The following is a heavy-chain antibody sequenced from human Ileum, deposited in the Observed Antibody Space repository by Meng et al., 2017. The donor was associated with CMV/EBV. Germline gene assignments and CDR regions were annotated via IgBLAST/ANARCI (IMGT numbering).Heavy chain of an antibody. CDR1: ADSFTGYH. V-gene: IGHV4-34*01. J-gene: IGHJ4*02. Sequence: QVQLQQWGAEVLKPVEPLPPPHTVSADSFTGYHWTWIRQPPGKGPEWIGEINYRGSIHYNPSLESRVTISLDMSTNQLSLKLNSVTAADTAVYYCVRGNWVSDFWGQGTLVTVSS. D-gene: IGHD7-27*01. CDR2: INYRGSI. CDR3: VRGNWVSDF.